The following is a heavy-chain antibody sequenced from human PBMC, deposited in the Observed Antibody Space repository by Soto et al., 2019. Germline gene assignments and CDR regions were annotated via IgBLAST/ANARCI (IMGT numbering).Heavy chain of an antibody. Sequence: EVQLLESGGGLVQPGGSLRLSCAASGFTFSSYAMSWVRQAPGKGLEWVSAISGSGGSTYYADSVKGRFTISRDNSXNTLYLQMNSLRAEDTAVYYCAKDERYGDYFDYWGQGTLVTVSS. CDR3: AKDERYGDYFDY. CDR2: ISGSGGST. CDR1: GFTFSSYA. D-gene: IGHD4-17*01. V-gene: IGHV3-23*01. J-gene: IGHJ4*02.